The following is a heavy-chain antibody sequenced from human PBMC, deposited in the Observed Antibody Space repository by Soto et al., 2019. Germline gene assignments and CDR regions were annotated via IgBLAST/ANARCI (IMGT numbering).Heavy chain of an antibody. CDR2: INPKSGGT. Sequence: ASVKVSCKASGYSFTDYHVHWVRQAPGQGLEWLGRINPKSGGTSTAQKFQGWVTMTRDTSINTAYMDLTRLRSDDTAVYYCARGHSTDCSNGVCSFFYNHEMDVWGQGTPITV. V-gene: IGHV1-2*04. CDR1: GYSFTDYH. J-gene: IGHJ6*02. CDR3: ARGHSTDCSNGVCSFFYNHEMDV. D-gene: IGHD2-8*01.